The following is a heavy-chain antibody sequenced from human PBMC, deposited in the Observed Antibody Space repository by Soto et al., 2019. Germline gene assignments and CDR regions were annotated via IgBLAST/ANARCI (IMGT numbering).Heavy chain of an antibody. CDR1: GASISYGGFS. CDR2: ISHLDNP. D-gene: IGHD5-12*01. CDR3: ARGAGYDPFDY. Sequence: QLQLQESGSGLVKTSETLSLTCTVSGASISYGGFSWSWIRQSPGKGLEWIGYISHLDNPYFHPSFKSRVTMSIDRSRNQFYLNLSSMTAADRAVYYCARGAGYDPFDYWGQGVLVTVSS. V-gene: IGHV4-30-2*06. J-gene: IGHJ4*02.